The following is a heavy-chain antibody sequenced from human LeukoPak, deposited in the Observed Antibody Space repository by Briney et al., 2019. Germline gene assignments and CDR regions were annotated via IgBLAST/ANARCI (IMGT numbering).Heavy chain of an antibody. J-gene: IGHJ4*02. V-gene: IGHV4-30-4*01. D-gene: IGHD3-10*01. CDR2: IYYSGST. CDR1: GGSISSGDYY. Sequence: SETLSLTCTVSGGSISSGDYYWSWIRQPPGKGLEWIGYIYYSGSTYYNPSLKSRVTISVDTSKNQFSLKLSSVTAADTAVYYCARYGSGLPLDYWGQGTLVTVSS. CDR3: ARYGSGLPLDY.